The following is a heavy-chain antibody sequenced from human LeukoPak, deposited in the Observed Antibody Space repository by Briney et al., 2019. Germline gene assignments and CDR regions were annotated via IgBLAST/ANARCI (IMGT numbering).Heavy chain of an antibody. D-gene: IGHD1-7*01. CDR1: GFTLSTYA. V-gene: IGHV3-7*01. Sequence: GGSLRLSCAASGFTLSTYAMNWVRQAPGKGLEWVANVKQDGSEKYYVDSVKGRFTISRDNAKNSLYLQMSSLRAEDTAVYYCARIRQRGTKYYFDYWGQGTLVTVSS. CDR2: VKQDGSEK. CDR3: ARIRQRGTKYYFDY. J-gene: IGHJ4*02.